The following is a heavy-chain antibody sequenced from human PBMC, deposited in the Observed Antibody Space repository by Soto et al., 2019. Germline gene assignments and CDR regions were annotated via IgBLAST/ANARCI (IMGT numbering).Heavy chain of an antibody. CDR3: ARERLRGIAAAGGFDY. J-gene: IGHJ4*02. V-gene: IGHV3-33*01. Sequence: GGSLRLSCAASGFTFSSYGMHWVRQAPGKGLEWVAVIWYDGSNKYYADSVKGRFTISRDNSKNTLYLQMNSLRAEDTAVYYCARERLRGIAAAGGFDYGGQGALVTVSS. CDR2: IWYDGSNK. D-gene: IGHD6-13*01. CDR1: GFTFSSYG.